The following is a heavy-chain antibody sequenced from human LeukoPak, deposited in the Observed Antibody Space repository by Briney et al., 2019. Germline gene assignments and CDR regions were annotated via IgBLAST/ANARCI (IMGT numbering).Heavy chain of an antibody. Sequence: PGGSLRLSCAASGFTFSSYSMNWVRQAPGKGLEWVSVIYSGGSTYYADSVKGRFTISRDNSKNTLYLQMNSLRAEDTAVYYCARVSVVVVYWGQGTLVTVSS. J-gene: IGHJ4*02. CDR2: IYSGGST. D-gene: IGHD2-21*01. CDR1: GFTFSSYS. V-gene: IGHV3-53*01. CDR3: ARVSVVVVY.